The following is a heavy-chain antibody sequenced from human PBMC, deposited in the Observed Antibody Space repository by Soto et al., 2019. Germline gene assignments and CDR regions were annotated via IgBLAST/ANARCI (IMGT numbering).Heavy chain of an antibody. V-gene: IGHV3-53*01. CDR2: IYSGGST. D-gene: IGHD4-17*01. Sequence: EVQLVESGGTLIQPGGSLRLSCAASGFTVSRNHLSWVRQAPGKGLEWVSIIYSGGSTYYADSVQCRFTISRDDSKNMLFLQMDSLRAEDTAVYYCASLNTLTTNHWGQGTLVTVSS. CDR3: ASLNTLTTNH. CDR1: GFTVSRNH. J-gene: IGHJ5*02.